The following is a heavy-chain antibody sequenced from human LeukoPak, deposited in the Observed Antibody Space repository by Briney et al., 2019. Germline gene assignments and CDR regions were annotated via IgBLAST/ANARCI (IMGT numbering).Heavy chain of an antibody. CDR3: ARLLEGHYGGSDY. CDR1: GYIFTSDW. Sequence: GESLKISCKGSGYIFTSDWIGWVRQMPGKGLEWMGIIYPADSDTRYSPSFQGQVTISADKSISTAYLQWSSLKASDTAMYYCARLLEGHYGGSDYWGQGTLVTVSS. V-gene: IGHV5-51*01. J-gene: IGHJ4*02. CDR2: IYPADSDT. D-gene: IGHD4-23*01.